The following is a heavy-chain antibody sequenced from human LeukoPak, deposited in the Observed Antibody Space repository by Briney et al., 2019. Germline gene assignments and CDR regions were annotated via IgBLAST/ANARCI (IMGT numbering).Heavy chain of an antibody. CDR1: GGSISSSSYY. J-gene: IGHJ5*02. V-gene: IGHV4-39*01. CDR3: ASLDDYGNWFDP. Sequence: PETLSLTCTVSGGSISSSSYYWGWIRQPPGKGLEWIGSIYYSGSTYYNPSLKSRVTISVDMSKNQFSLKLSSVTAADTAVYYCASLDDYGNWFDPWGQGTLVTVSS. D-gene: IGHD4-17*01. CDR2: IYYSGST.